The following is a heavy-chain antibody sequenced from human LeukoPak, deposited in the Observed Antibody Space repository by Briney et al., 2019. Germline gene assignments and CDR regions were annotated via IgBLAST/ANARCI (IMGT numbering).Heavy chain of an antibody. Sequence: SVKVSCKASGGTFSRYAISWVRQAPGQGLEWRGGIIPIFGTANYAQKFQGRVTITTDESTSTAYMELGSLRSEDTAVYYCARDSGSYYRALYYYYYMDVWGKGTTVTVSS. V-gene: IGHV1-69*05. CDR2: IIPIFGTA. J-gene: IGHJ6*03. CDR1: GGTFSRYA. D-gene: IGHD1-26*01. CDR3: ARDSGSYYRALYYYYYMDV.